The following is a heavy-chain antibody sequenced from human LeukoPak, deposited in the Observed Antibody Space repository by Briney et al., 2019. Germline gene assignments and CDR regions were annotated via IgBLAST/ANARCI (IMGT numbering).Heavy chain of an antibody. J-gene: IGHJ6*03. V-gene: IGHV1-2*02. D-gene: IGHD5-24*01. CDR3: ARGLQRSLDYYYYYYMDV. CDR1: GYTFTGYY. CDR2: INPNTGGT. Sequence: ASVRVSCKASGYTFTGYYMHWVRQAPGQGLEWMGWINPNTGGTNYAQKFQDRVTMTRDTSISTAYMELSRLRSDDTAIYYCARGLQRSLDYYYYYYMDVWGKGTTVTISS.